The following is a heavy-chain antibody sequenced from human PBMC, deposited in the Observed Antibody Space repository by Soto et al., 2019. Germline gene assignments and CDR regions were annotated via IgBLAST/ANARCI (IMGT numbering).Heavy chain of an antibody. J-gene: IGHJ6*02. CDR2: INPNSGGT. V-gene: IGHV1-2*04. D-gene: IGHD6-13*01. CDR3: ARGPPTAAGTGNAGVAKKYYYYYYGMDV. CDR1: GYTFTGYY. Sequence: ASVKVSCKASGYTFTGYYMQWVRQAPGQGLEWMGWINPNSGGTNYAQKFQGWVTMTRDTSISTAYMELSRLRSDDTAVYYCARGPPTAAGTGNAGVAKKYYYYYYGMDVWGQGTTVTVSS.